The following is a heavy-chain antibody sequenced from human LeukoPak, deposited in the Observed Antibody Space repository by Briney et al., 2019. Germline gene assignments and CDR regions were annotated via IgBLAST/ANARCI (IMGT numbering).Heavy chain of an antibody. CDR2: IYYSGST. D-gene: IGHD5-18*01. Sequence: SETLSLTCTVSGGSISSSSHYWGWIRQPPGKGLEWIGSIYYSGSTYYNPSLKSRVTISVDTSKNQFSLKLSSVTAADTAVYYCARRQYSYGRRYYYYYMDVWGKGTTVTISS. J-gene: IGHJ6*03. CDR3: ARRQYSYGRRYYYYYMDV. CDR1: GGSISSSSHY. V-gene: IGHV4-39*07.